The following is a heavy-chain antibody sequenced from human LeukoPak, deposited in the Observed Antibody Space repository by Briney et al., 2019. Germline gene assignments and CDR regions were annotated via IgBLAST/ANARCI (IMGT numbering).Heavy chain of an antibody. V-gene: IGHV3-72*01. Sequence: PGGSLRLSCAASGFTFGNSWTTWVRQAPGKGLEWVGRTRNKANSYTTEYAASVKGRFTISRDDSKNSLYLQMNSLKTEDTAVYYCARRGYSYGLDYWGQGTLVTVSS. J-gene: IGHJ4*02. CDR1: GFTFGNSW. CDR2: TRNKANSYTT. D-gene: IGHD5-18*01. CDR3: ARRGYSYGLDY.